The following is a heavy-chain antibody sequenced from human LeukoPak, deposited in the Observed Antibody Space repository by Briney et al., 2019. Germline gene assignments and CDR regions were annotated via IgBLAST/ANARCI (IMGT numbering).Heavy chain of an antibody. J-gene: IGHJ3*02. V-gene: IGHV1-2*04. CDR1: GYTFTGYY. Sequence: GASVKVSCKASGYTFTGYYMHWVRQAPGQGLEWMGWINPNSGGTNYAQKFQSWVTMTRDTSISTAYMELSRLRSDDTAVYYCAREALGGVISVGAFDIWGQGTMVTVSS. D-gene: IGHD3-16*01. CDR3: AREALGGVISVGAFDI. CDR2: INPNSGGT.